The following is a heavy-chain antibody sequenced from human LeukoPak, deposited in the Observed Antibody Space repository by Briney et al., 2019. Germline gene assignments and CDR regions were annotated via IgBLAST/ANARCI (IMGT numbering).Heavy chain of an antibody. J-gene: IGHJ6*03. CDR2: IYYSGST. D-gene: IGHD3-3*01. CDR3: ARGFNNRYDFWSGYPYYMDV. Sequence: SETLSLTCTVSGGSISSSSYYWGWIRQPPGKGLEWIGSIYYSGSTYYNPSLKSRVTISVDTSKNQFSLKLSSVTSAETAVYYCARGFNNRYDFWSGYPYYMDVWGKGTTVTVSS. CDR1: GGSISSSSYY. V-gene: IGHV4-39*01.